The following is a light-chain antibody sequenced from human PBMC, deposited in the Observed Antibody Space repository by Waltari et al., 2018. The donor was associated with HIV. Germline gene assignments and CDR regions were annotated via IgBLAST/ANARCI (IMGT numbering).Light chain of an antibody. J-gene: IGLJ3*02. CDR3: GTWDRTLGGGV. Sequence: QSVLTQPPSVSAAPGQKVTIPCSRSSSTIGNVYVSWYQHVPGAAPRLLIYDNTKRPSGIPDRFSGFKSGTSATLAITGLQTGDEADYYCGTWDRTLGGGVFGGGTKLTVL. CDR2: DNT. CDR1: SSTIGNVY. V-gene: IGLV1-51*01.